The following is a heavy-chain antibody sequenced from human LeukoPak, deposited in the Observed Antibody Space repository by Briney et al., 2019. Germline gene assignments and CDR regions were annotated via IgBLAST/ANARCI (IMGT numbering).Heavy chain of an antibody. V-gene: IGHV3-21*01. J-gene: IGHJ4*02. CDR2: ISSGSGYI. D-gene: IGHD3-9*01. Sequence: GGSLRLSCAASGFTFSSYGMDWVRQAPGKGLEWVSSISSGSGYIYHADAVKGRFTISRDNAKNSVYLQMNNLRAEDTAVYYCGRTDNYGIQDYWGQGTVVTVSS. CDR1: GFTFSSYG. CDR3: GRTDNYGIQDY.